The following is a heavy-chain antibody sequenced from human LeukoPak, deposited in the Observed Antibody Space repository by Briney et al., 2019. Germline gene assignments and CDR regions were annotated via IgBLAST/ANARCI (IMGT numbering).Heavy chain of an antibody. CDR1: GFPFSGSA. J-gene: IGHJ4*02. V-gene: IGHV3-73*01. Sequence: GSLRLSCAASGFPFSGSAIHWVRQASGQGLEWLGLIRPQHNGAATAYGASVEGRFSISRDDSKSTASLQMNSLKTEDTAGYYWAGDYTSWTGLNYWGQGTLVTVSS. D-gene: IGHD3-3*01. CDR3: AGDYTSWTGLNY. CDR2: IRPQHNGAAT.